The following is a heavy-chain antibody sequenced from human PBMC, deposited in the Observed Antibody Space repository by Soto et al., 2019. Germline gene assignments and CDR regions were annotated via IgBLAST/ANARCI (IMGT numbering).Heavy chain of an antibody. D-gene: IGHD3-3*01. CDR1: GFTFSSYW. CDR2: IKQDGSEK. CDR3: ARGNFWSGSVGYYYYYYMDV. J-gene: IGHJ6*03. V-gene: IGHV3-7*01. Sequence: GGSLRLSCAASGFTFSSYWMSWVRQAPGKGLEWVANIKQDGSEKYYVDSVKGRFTISRDNAKNSLYLQMNSLRAEDTAVYYCARGNFWSGSVGYYYYYYMDVWGKGTTVTVSS.